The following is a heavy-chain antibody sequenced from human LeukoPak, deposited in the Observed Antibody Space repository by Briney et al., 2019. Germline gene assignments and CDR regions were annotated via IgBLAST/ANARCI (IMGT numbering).Heavy chain of an antibody. CDR3: ARDDFEYSVHYGMDV. D-gene: IGHD3-9*01. Sequence: KASETLSLTCSVSGGFISIYYGSCLRQPAGRALEWIGRVYRSGNTNYNPSLKSRVTMSVDTSKNQISRRRRSVTAADTAVYYCARDDFEYSVHYGMDVWGEGTTVTVSS. CDR2: VYRSGNT. V-gene: IGHV4-4*07. J-gene: IGHJ6*04. CDR1: GGFISIYY.